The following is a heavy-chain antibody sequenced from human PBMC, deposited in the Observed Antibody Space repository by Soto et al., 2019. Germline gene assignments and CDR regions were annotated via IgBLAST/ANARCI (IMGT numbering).Heavy chain of an antibody. CDR1: GDSSISGPYY. CDR3: ARGLSPAFRGLFYFDS. Sequence: QVQLQESGPGLVKPSQTLALTCTVSGDSSISGPYYWSWIRQLPGKGLEYIGYIYYTGSAYHNPSLKSRLNISIDTTKDQFSLMLTSVTAADTGVYFCARGLSPAFRGLFYFDSWGQGTLVTVSS. CDR2: IYYTGSA. J-gene: IGHJ4*02. D-gene: IGHD3-16*01. V-gene: IGHV4-30-4*01.